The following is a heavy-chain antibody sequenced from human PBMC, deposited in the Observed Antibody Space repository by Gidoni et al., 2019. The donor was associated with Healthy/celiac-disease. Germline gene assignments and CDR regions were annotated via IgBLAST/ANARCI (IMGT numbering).Heavy chain of an antibody. CDR1: GFSLSNARMG. CDR2: IFSNDEK. V-gene: IGHV2-26*01. Sequence: QVTLKESGPVLVKPTETLPLTCTVSGFSLSNARMGVSWIRQPPGKALEWLAHIFSNDEKSYSTSLKSRLTISKDTSKSQVVLTMTNMDPVDTATYYCARTKEYSSSWYPFDIWGQGTMVTVSS. CDR3: ARTKEYSSSWYPFDI. D-gene: IGHD6-13*01. J-gene: IGHJ3*02.